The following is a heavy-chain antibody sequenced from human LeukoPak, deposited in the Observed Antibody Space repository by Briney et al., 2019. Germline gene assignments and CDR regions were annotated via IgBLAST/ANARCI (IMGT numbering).Heavy chain of an antibody. Sequence: GGSLRLSCTASGFAFSDCDMDSFRQAPGEWRQWVSSISYMGDHRYYADSAKGRFTISRDNAKNSLYLQMDKLRADDTAVYYCGKAFPPLRVAAAGDYWGQGTLVTVSS. CDR1: GFAFSDCD. CDR2: ISYMGDHR. V-gene: IGHV3-21*06. D-gene: IGHD6-25*01. J-gene: IGHJ4*02. CDR3: GKAFPPLRVAAAGDY.